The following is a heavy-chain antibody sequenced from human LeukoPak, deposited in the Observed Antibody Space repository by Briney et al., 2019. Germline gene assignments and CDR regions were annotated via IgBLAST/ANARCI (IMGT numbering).Heavy chain of an antibody. D-gene: IGHD5-18*01. V-gene: IGHV3-21*04. J-gene: IGHJ4*02. Sequence: GGSLRLSCAASGFTFSSYGMSWVRQAPGKGLEWVSSITSSGTYLYYADSVKGRFTISRDNAKNSLYLQMNSLRAEDTAIYHCAKGHTYGMIWGQGTQVTVSS. CDR1: GFTFSSYG. CDR2: ITSSGTYL. CDR3: AKGHTYGMI.